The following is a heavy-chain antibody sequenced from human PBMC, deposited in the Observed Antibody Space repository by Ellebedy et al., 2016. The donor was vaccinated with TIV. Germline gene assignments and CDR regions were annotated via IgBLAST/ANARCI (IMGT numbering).Heavy chain of an antibody. CDR3: TTTGDLRYPFYFDY. CDR1: GFTFTNAW. D-gene: IGHD3-10*01. J-gene: IGHJ4*02. V-gene: IGHV3-15*07. CDR2: IKSESDGGAT. Sequence: PGGSLRLSCAVSGFTFTNAWMNWVRQAPGKGLEWVALIKSESDGGATNYAAPVKGRFTISRDDSKNTLYMQMNSLKTEDTVLYYCTTTGDLRYPFYFDYWGQGALVTVSS.